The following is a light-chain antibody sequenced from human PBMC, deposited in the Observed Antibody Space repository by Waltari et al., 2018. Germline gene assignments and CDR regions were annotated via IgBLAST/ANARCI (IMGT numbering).Light chain of an antibody. CDR2: QDV. Sequence: SYDLTQPDSVSVTPGQTATISCSGDSLADTSVSWYQQRPGQSPLLVIYQDVKRPSGLPERFSGSNSGNVATLSISGTQAVDEADYYCLTWDSSTAWVFGGGTKLTVL. J-gene: IGLJ3*02. CDR3: LTWDSSTAWV. CDR1: SLADTS. V-gene: IGLV3-1*01.